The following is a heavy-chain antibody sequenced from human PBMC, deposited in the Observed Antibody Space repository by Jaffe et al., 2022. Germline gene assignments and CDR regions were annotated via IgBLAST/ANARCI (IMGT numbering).Heavy chain of an antibody. CDR3: ARDPAYYGSGSRPGYMDV. J-gene: IGHJ6*03. V-gene: IGHV1-46*01. CDR2: INPSGGST. D-gene: IGHD3-10*01. Sequence: QVQLVQSGAEVKKPGASVKVSCKASGYTFTSYYMHWVRQAPGQGLEWMGIINPSGGSTSYAQKFQGRVTMTRDTSTSTVYMELSSLRSEDTAVYYCARDPAYYGSGSRPGYMDVWGKGTTVTVSS. CDR1: GYTFTSYY.